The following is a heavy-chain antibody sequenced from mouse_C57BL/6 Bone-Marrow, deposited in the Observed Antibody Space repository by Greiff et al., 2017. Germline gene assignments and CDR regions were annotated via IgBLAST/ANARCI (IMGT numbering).Heavy chain of an antibody. CDR1: GFSLTSYG. J-gene: IGHJ4*01. Sequence: VKLEESGPGLVAPSQSLSITCTVSGFSLTSYGVHWVRQPPGKGLEWLVVIWSDGSTTYNSALKSRLSISKDNSKSQVFLKMNSLQTDDTAMYYCARHGYDYGGGAMDYWGQGTSVTVSS. D-gene: IGHD2-4*01. V-gene: IGHV2-6-1*01. CDR2: IWSDGST. CDR3: ARHGYDYGGGAMDY.